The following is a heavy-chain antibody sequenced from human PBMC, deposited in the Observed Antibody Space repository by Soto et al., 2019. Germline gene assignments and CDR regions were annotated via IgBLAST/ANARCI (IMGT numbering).Heavy chain of an antibody. J-gene: IGHJ4*02. D-gene: IGHD2-15*01. CDR1: GYTFTDYY. CDR3: ASEDCRNTNCLKWFDY. Sequence: GASVKVSCKTSGYTFTDYYMHWVRQAPGQELEWVGGINPKSVGPHYVPKFHGRVTATMDTSTSTAYLELNRLASDDTAVYYCASEDCRNTNCLKWFDYWGQGTLVTVSS. CDR2: INPKSVGP. V-gene: IGHV1-2*02.